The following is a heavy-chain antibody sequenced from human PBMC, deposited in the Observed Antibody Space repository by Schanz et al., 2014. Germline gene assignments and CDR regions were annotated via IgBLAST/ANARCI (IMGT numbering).Heavy chain of an antibody. CDR3: ARKVVGTIGGYYDN. Sequence: EVQLVESGGGLVQPGGSLRLSCAASGFSVGNKYMNWVRQAPGKGLEWVSTIGTSGGTNYADAVRGRFTISRDNTKNSLFLQLNSLRAEDTAVDYCARKVVGTIGGYYDNWGQGTLVIVSS. J-gene: IGHJ4*02. D-gene: IGHD3-16*01. CDR1: GFSVGNKY. CDR2: IGTSGGT. V-gene: IGHV3-53*01.